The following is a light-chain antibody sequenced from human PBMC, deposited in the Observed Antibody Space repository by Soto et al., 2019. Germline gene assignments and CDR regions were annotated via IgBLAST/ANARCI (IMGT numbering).Light chain of an antibody. CDR1: SSDVGGYNY. Sequence: QSVLTQPPSASGSPGQSVTISCTGTSSDVGGYNYVSWYQQHPGKDPKLMIYEVSSRPSGVPDRFSGSKSGNTASLTVSGLQADDEADYYCSSYAGSNHYVVFGGGTQLTVL. J-gene: IGLJ2*01. CDR2: EVS. CDR3: SSYAGSNHYVV. V-gene: IGLV2-8*01.